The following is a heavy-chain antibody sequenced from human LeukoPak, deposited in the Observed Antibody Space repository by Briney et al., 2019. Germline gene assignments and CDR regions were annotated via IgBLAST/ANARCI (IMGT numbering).Heavy chain of an antibody. J-gene: IGHJ4*02. CDR1: GGSISSSSYS. CDR2: IYYGGTT. Sequence: KPSETLSLTCTVSGGSISSSSYSWGWIRQPPGKGLEWIGSIYYGGTTYYNPSLKSRVTISVDTSKIQFSLKLSSVAATDTAVYFCARLRFDFWSGYTHPYFDYWGQGTLVTVSS. CDR3: ARLRFDFWSGYTHPYFDY. D-gene: IGHD3-3*01. V-gene: IGHV4-39*01.